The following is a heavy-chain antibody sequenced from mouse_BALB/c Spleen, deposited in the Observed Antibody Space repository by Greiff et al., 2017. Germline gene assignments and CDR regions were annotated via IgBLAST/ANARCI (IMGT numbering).Heavy chain of an antibody. J-gene: IGHJ2*01. V-gene: IGHV14-3*02. Sequence: VHVKQSGAELVKPGASVKLSCTASGFNIKDTYMHWVKQRPEQGLEWIGRIDPANGNTKYDPKFQGKATITADTSSNTAYLQLSSLTSEDTAVYYCARYYGNYLFDYWGQGTTLTVSS. CDR2: IDPANGNT. CDR1: GFNIKDTY. D-gene: IGHD2-1*01. CDR3: ARYYGNYLFDY.